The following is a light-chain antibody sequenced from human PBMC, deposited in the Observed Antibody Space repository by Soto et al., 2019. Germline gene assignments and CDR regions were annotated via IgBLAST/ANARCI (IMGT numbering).Light chain of an antibody. CDR2: EVS. Sequence: QSALTQPASMSGSPGQSITISCTGTSGDVGGYKYVSWYQQHPGKAPKLLIYEVSNRPSGISDRFSGSKSANTASLTISGLQPEDEADYYCRSYTRATTWVFGGGTKLTVL. CDR1: SGDVGGYKY. CDR3: RSYTRATTWV. J-gene: IGLJ3*02. V-gene: IGLV2-14*01.